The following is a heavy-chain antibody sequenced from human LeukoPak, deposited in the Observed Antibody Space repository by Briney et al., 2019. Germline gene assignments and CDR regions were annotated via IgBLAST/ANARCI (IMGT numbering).Heavy chain of an antibody. Sequence: SGTLSLTCGVSDGSNSSTNWWSWVRQPPGQGLEWIGEISLRGLTNYNPSLMSRVTMSLDKSKNLLTLNLTSVTAADTAVYYCARWVFSSGWYSFDYWGQGTLVTVSS. V-gene: IGHV4-4*02. CDR1: DGSNSSTNW. D-gene: IGHD6-19*01. CDR2: ISLRGLT. CDR3: ARWVFSSGWYSFDY. J-gene: IGHJ4*02.